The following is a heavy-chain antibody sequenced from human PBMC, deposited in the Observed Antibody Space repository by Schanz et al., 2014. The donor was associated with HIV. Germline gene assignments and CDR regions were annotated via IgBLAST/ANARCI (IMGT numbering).Heavy chain of an antibody. Sequence: QVQLVESGGGVVQPGRSLRLTCAASGFTFNTYGMHWVRQAPGKGLEWVAGISYDGVNVYYADSVKGRFTFSRDNSKNTLYLQMYSLRGEDTAMYYCAKDLPQPWFTYWGQGTLVTVSS. CDR2: ISYDGVNV. D-gene: IGHD5-18*01. J-gene: IGHJ4*02. CDR1: GFTFNTYG. CDR3: AKDLPQPWFTY. V-gene: IGHV3-30*18.